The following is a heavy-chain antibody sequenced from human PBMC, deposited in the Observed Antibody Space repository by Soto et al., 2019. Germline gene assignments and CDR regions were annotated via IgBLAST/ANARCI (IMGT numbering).Heavy chain of an antibody. CDR2: ISGGSSYT. CDR3: ATTIVAASGYYFDH. Sequence: QVQLVESGGGLVKPGGSLRLACAASGFSFGDSYMSWVRQAPGKGLEWLSYISGGSSYTNYADSVKGRFTISRDNAKRSLQLEMNSLRADYTAVYYIATTIVAASGYYFDHWGQGTLVTVSS. CDR1: GFSFGDSY. J-gene: IGHJ4*02. D-gene: IGHD2-21*01. V-gene: IGHV3-11*06.